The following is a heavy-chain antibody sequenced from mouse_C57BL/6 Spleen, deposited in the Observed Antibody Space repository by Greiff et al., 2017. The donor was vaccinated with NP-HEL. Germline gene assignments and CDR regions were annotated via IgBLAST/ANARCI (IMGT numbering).Heavy chain of an antibody. J-gene: IGHJ3*01. D-gene: IGHD3-2*02. Sequence: EVQLQQSGPELVKPGASVKMSCKASGYTFTDYNMHWVKQSHGKSLEWIGYINPNNGGTSYNQKFKGKATLTVNKSSSTAYMELRSLTSEDSAVYYWAREGDSSGTWFAYWGQGTLVTVSA. CDR2: INPNNGGT. CDR1: GYTFTDYN. V-gene: IGHV1-22*01. CDR3: AREGDSSGTWFAY.